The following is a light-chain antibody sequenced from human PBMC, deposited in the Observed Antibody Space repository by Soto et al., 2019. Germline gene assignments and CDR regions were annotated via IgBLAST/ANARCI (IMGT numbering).Light chain of an antibody. V-gene: IGLV1-44*01. CDR3: AAWDDSLNGL. CDR1: ISNIGSNT. J-gene: IGLJ2*01. Sequence: QSVLTQPPSASGTPGQRVTISCSGSISNIGSNTVNWYQQLPGTAPKLLIYSNNQRPSGVPDRFSGSKSGTSASLAISGLQSEDEADYYCAAWDDSLNGLFGGGTKLTGL. CDR2: SNN.